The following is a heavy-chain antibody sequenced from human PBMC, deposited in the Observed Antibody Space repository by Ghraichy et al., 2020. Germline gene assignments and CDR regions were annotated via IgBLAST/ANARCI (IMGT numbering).Heavy chain of an antibody. V-gene: IGHV4-59*08. J-gene: IGHJ3*02. D-gene: IGHD2-2*01. CDR2: IYYSGST. CDR1: GGSISSYY. Sequence: SETLSLTCTVSGGSISSYYWSWIRQPPGKGLEWIGYIYYSGSTNYNPSLKSRVTISVDTSTNQFSLKLSSVTAADTAVYYCARHVGEVVVVPAAMDAFDIWGQGTMVTVSS. CDR3: ARHVGEVVVVPAAMDAFDI.